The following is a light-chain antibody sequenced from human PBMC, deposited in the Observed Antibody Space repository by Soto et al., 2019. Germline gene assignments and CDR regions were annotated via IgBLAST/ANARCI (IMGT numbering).Light chain of an antibody. CDR1: QNVSSNF. V-gene: IGKV3-20*01. J-gene: IGKJ2*01. CDR3: QQYGNSPST. CDR2: DAS. Sequence: EIVLTQSPGTLSLSPGDRATLSCRASQNVSSNFLAWYQQQPGQAPMLLISDASSRATGIPDRFSGSGSGTDFTLAISRLEPEDFALYHCQQYGNSPSTFGQGTKLEIK.